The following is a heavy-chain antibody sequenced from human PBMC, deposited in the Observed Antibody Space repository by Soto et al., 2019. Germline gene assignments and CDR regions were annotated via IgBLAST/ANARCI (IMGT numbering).Heavy chain of an antibody. D-gene: IGHD1-7*01. J-gene: IGHJ4*02. Sequence: QVQLQESGPGLVKPSETLSLTCTVSGGSISSYYWSWIRQPAGKGLEWIGRIYTSGSTNYHPSLNSRVTMSVDTSKNQFSLKLSSVTAADTAVYYCARDGQNWNYVHGFDYWGQGTLVTVSS. CDR2: IYTSGST. CDR1: GGSISSYY. V-gene: IGHV4-4*07. CDR3: ARDGQNWNYVHGFDY.